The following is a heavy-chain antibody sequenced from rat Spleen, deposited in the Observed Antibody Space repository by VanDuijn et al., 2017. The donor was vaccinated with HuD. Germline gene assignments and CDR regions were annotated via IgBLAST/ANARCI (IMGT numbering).Heavy chain of an antibody. D-gene: IGHD4-5*01. CDR3: ARHGRGKTTYYYVMDA. J-gene: IGHJ4*01. CDR1: GFIFSDYY. Sequence: EVQLVESGGGLVQPGGSLKLSCAASGFIFSDYYVAWVRQAPTKGLEWVATINYDGSSTFYRDSVRARFTISRDNAKSTLYLQVDSLKSEDTATYYCARHGRGKTTYYYVMDAWGQGASVTVSS. V-gene: IGHV5-29*01. CDR2: INYDGSST.